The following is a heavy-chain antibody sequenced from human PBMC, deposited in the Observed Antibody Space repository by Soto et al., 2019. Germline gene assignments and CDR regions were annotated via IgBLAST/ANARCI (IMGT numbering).Heavy chain of an antibody. J-gene: IGHJ4*02. CDR1: GFTFSSYA. D-gene: IGHD3-16*01. V-gene: IGHV3-23*01. CDR3: AKVQMITFGGVQDPFFDY. Sequence: EVQLLESGGGSVQPGGSLRLSCAASGFTFSSYAMSWVRQAPGKGLEWVSAISGSGGSTYYADSVKGRFTISRDNSKNTLYLQMNSLRAEDTAVYYCAKVQMITFGGVQDPFFDYWGQGTLVTVSS. CDR2: ISGSGGST.